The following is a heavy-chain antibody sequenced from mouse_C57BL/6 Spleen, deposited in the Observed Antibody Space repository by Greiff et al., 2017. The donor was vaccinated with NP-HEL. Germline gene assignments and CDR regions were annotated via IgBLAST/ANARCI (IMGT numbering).Heavy chain of an antibody. V-gene: IGHV5-6*02. D-gene: IGHD2-4*01. CDR2: ISSGGSYT. Sequence: EVMLVESGGDLVKPGGSLKLSCAASGFTFSSYGMSWVRQTPDKRLEWVATISSGGSYTYYPDSVKGRFTISRDNAKNTLYLQMSRLKSEDTAMYYCARKGDYEGFAYWGQGTLVTVSA. CDR3: ARKGDYEGFAY. J-gene: IGHJ3*01. CDR1: GFTFSSYG.